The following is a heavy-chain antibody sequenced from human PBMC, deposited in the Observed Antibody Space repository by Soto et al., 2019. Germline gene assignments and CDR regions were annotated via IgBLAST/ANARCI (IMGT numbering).Heavy chain of an antibody. Sequence: GWSLSLSCVVSGFSFIDSYITWVRQIPGKGLEWIASISSGAFTISYAAAVKGRFTISRDDGHNSLFLQMDSLRAEDTALYYCARDTTRLEHWGQGTLVTVS. V-gene: IGHV3-11*01. CDR3: ARDTTRLEH. J-gene: IGHJ4*02. D-gene: IGHD1-1*01. CDR2: ISSGAFTI. CDR1: GFSFIDSY.